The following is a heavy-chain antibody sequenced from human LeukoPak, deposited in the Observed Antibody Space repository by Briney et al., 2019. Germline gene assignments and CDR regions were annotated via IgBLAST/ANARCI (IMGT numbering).Heavy chain of an antibody. J-gene: IGHJ4*02. CDR3: ARQVDTVMALPDY. V-gene: IGHV1-18*01. Sequence: GASVKVSCKASGYTFTSYGLSWVRQAPGQGLEWMGWISAYNGNTNHAQKLQGRVTMTIDTSTTTAYLELRSLRSDDTAIYYCARQVDTVMALPDYWGQGTLVIVSS. CDR2: ISAYNGNT. D-gene: IGHD5-18*01. CDR1: GYTFTSYG.